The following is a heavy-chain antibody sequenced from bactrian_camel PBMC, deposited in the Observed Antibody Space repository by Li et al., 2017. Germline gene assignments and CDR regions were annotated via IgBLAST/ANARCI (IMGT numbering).Heavy chain of an antibody. Sequence: HVQLVESGGGSAQSGGSLRLSCAASGYTGSSSCMGWFRRAPGKEREGVETIDLNGGTRHADSVKGRFTIYRDNAKNILYLQKNDLKSEDTAMYYCAADPGTDYSGSCSQLGGDSVDDFGYWGQGTQVTVS. D-gene: IGHD3*01. CDR3: AADPGTDYSGSCSQLGGDSVDDFGY. CDR1: GYTGSSSC. CDR2: IDLNGGTR. V-gene: IGHV3S1*01. J-gene: IGHJ6*01.